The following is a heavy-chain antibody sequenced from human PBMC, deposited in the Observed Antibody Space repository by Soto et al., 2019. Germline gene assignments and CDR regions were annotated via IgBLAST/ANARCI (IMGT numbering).Heavy chain of an antibody. CDR2: INHSGST. J-gene: IGHJ4*02. CDR1: GGSFSGYY. Sequence: PSETLSLTCAVYGGSFSGYYWSWIRQPPGKGLEWIGEINHSGSTNYNPSLKSRVTISVDTSKNQFSLKLSSVTAADTAVYYCAGSGSGIGCDYWGQGTLVTVSS. D-gene: IGHD3-10*01. V-gene: IGHV4-34*01. CDR3: AGSGSGIGCDY.